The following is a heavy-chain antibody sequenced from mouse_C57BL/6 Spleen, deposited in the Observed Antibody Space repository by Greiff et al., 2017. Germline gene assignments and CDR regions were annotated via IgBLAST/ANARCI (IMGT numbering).Heavy chain of an antibody. J-gene: IGHJ2*01. V-gene: IGHV1-59*01. CDR3: ASPILRRPFYFDY. Sequence: QVQLQQPGAELVRPGTSVKLSCKASGYTFTSYWMHWVKQRPGQGLEWIGVIDPSDSYTNYNQKFKGKATLTVDTSSSTAYMQLSSLTSEDSAVYYCASPILRRPFYFDYWGQGTTLTVSS. CDR2: IDPSDSYT. CDR1: GYTFTSYW. D-gene: IGHD1-1*01.